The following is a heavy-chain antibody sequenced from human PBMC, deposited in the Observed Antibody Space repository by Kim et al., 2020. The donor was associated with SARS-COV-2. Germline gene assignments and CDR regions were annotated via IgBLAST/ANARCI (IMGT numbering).Heavy chain of an antibody. CDR1: GFTFSSHT. Sequence: GGSLRLSCSASGFTFSSHTMSWVRQAPGKGLEWVSSISSSSSHINYADSVKGRFTISRDNAKNSLSLQMTSLRVEDTAVYYCATWKETASDYWGQGTLVTVSS. D-gene: IGHD1-1*01. V-gene: IGHV3-21*01. J-gene: IGHJ4*02. CDR3: ATWKETASDY. CDR2: ISSSSSHI.